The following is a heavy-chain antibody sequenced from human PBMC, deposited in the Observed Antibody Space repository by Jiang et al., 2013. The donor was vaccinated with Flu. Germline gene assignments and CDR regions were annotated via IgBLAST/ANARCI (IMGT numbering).Heavy chain of an antibody. CDR2: ISSTIGTI. CDR3: ARESITGDFDF. D-gene: IGHD1-20*01. Sequence: VQLVESGGGLVQPGGSLRLSCAASGFTFAGHRMNWVRQAPGKGLEWVSYISSTIGTIFYADSVKGRFTISRDNAKGSLYLQMNSLRVEDTAVYFCARESITGDFDFWGQGTLVTVSS. CDR1: GFTFAGHR. J-gene: IGHJ4*02. V-gene: IGHV3-48*01.